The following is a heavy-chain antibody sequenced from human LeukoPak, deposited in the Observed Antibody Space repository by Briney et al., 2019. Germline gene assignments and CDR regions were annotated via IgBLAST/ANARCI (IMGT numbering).Heavy chain of an antibody. CDR1: GYTFTSYY. D-gene: IGHD2-2*01. Sequence: ASVKHSCKASGYTFTSYYMHWVREAPGQGLEWMGIINPSGGSTSYAQKFQGRVTMTRDMSTSTVYMELSSLRSEDTAVYYCARGTYYCSSTSCYHYYYMDVWGKGTTVTVSS. J-gene: IGHJ6*03. CDR2: INPSGGST. V-gene: IGHV1-46*01. CDR3: ARGTYYCSSTSCYHYYYMDV.